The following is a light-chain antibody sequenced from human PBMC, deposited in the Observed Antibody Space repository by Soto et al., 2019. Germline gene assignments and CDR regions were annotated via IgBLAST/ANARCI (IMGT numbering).Light chain of an antibody. Sequence: DIQLTQSPSTLSASVGDRVTITCRASQSISGWLAWYQQKPGKAPKLLIYDASSLESGVPSRFSGSGSGTEFTLTISSLQPDDFSTYFCQQYNEYWTFGQGTRVEIK. CDR3: QQYNEYWT. J-gene: IGKJ1*01. V-gene: IGKV1-5*01. CDR1: QSISGW. CDR2: DAS.